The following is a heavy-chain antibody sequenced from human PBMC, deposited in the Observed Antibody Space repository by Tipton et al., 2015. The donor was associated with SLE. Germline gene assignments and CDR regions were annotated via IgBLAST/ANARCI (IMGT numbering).Heavy chain of an antibody. CDR2: IYPGDSDT. V-gene: IGHV5-51*03. Sequence: VQLVQSGAEVKKPGESLKISCKGSGNSFTNYWIGWVRQMPGKGLEWMGSIYPGDSDTRYSPSFQGQVTISVDRSVSNAYLQWSSLKASDTAMYYCARREGSGWNFKYWGQGTLVTVSP. CDR1: GNSFTNYW. D-gene: IGHD6-19*01. J-gene: IGHJ4*02. CDR3: ARREGSGWNFKY.